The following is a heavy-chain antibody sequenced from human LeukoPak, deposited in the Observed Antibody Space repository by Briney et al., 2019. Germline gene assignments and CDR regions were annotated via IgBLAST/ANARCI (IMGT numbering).Heavy chain of an antibody. CDR2: INSDGSST. CDR1: GFTFSSYW. Sequence: GGSLRLSCAASGFTFSSYWMRWVRQAPGKGLVWVSRINSDGSSTSYADSVKGRFTISRDNAKNTLYLQMNSLRAEDTAVYYCARGDIVVVPADVRYYFDYWGQGTLVTVSS. D-gene: IGHD2-2*01. CDR3: ARGDIVVVPADVRYYFDY. V-gene: IGHV3-74*01. J-gene: IGHJ4*02.